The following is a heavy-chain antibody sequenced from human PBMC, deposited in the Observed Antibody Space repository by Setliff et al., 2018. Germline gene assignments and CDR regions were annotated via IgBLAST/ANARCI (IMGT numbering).Heavy chain of an antibody. Sequence: ASVKVSCKASGYTFTSYDINWVRQATGQGLEWMGWMNPNSGNTGYAQKFQGRVTITRNTSISTAYMELSSLRSEDTAVYYCARVVVAGDYGDYYFDYWGQGTLVTVSS. D-gene: IGHD4-17*01. CDR3: ARVVVAGDYGDYYFDY. V-gene: IGHV1-8*03. J-gene: IGHJ4*02. CDR2: MNPNSGNT. CDR1: GYTFTSYD.